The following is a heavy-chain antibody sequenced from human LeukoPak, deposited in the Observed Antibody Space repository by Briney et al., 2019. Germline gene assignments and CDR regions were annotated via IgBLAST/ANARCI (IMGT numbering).Heavy chain of an antibody. V-gene: IGHV4-34*01. J-gene: IGHJ4*02. Sequence: SETLSLTCAVYGGSFSGYYWSWIRQPPGKGLEWIGEINHSGSTNYNPSLKSRVTISVDTSKNQFSLSLSSVTAADTAVYYCARGYSLDYWGQGTLVTVSS. CDR3: ARGYSLDY. CDR2: INHSGST. CDR1: GGSFSGYY. D-gene: IGHD5-18*01.